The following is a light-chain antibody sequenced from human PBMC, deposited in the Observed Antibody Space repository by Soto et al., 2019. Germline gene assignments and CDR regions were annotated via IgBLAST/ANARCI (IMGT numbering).Light chain of an antibody. Sequence: DVQVSQSPSTVSASIGDRVTITSRASQTISNWLAWYQQKPGKAPKLLIYAASSLQSGVPSRFSGSGSGTDFTLTISSLQPEDFATYYCQQSYSTPPFGQGTRLEI. CDR1: QTISNW. J-gene: IGKJ5*01. CDR3: QQSYSTPP. CDR2: AAS. V-gene: IGKV1-39*01.